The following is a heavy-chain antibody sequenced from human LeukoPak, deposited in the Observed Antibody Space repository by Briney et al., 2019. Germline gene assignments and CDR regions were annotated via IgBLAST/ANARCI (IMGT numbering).Heavy chain of an antibody. V-gene: IGHV1-2*06. D-gene: IGHD3-10*01. CDR2: INPNSGGT. J-gene: IGHJ5*02. CDR1: GYTFTGYY. CDR3: ARDYVTMVRGANWFAP. Sequence: ASVKVSCKASGYTFTGYYMHWVRQAPGQGLEWMGRINPNSGGTNYAQKFQGMVTMTTDTSISPAYMELSRLRSDDTAVYYCARDYVTMVRGANWFAPWGQGTLVTVSS.